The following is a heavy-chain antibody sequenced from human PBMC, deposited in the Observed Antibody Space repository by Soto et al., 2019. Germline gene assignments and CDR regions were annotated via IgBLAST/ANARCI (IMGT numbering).Heavy chain of an antibody. Sequence: QLQLQESGPGLVKPSETLSLTCTVSGGSISSSSYYWGWIRQPPGKGLEWIGSIYYSGSTYYNPSLKSRVTISVDTSKNQFSLRLSSVTAADTAVYYCARQGLQRVRLFDYWGQGTLVTVSS. D-gene: IGHD6-13*01. CDR3: ARQGLQRVRLFDY. CDR1: GGSISSSSYY. V-gene: IGHV4-39*01. CDR2: IYYSGST. J-gene: IGHJ4*02.